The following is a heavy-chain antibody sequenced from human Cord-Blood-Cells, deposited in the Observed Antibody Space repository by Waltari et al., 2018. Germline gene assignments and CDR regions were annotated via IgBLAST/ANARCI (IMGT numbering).Heavy chain of an antibody. D-gene: IGHD1-20*01. CDR3: ARFGITGDDAFDI. J-gene: IGHJ3*02. Sequence: QVQLVQSGAEVRKPGSSEKDSCKASGGRFSSFAINWVRQAPGQWLEWMGGISPIFGTANYAQKFQGRVTMTADESTSTAYIELSSLRSEDTAVYYCARFGITGDDAFDIWGQGTMVTVSS. CDR1: GGRFSSFA. CDR2: ISPIFGTA. V-gene: IGHV1-69*01.